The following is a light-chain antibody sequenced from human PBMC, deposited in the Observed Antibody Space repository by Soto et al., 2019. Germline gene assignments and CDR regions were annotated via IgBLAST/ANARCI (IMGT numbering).Light chain of an antibody. V-gene: IGLV2-23*01. CDR3: CSYAGTNVI. Sequence: QSALTQPASVSGSPGQSITISCTGTSSDVGSYNLVSWYQQHPGKAPKLIIYEGSKRPSGVSSRFSGSNSGNTASLTISGLQAEDEADYYYCSYAGTNVIFGGGTKLTVL. CDR1: SSDVGSYNL. CDR2: EGS. J-gene: IGLJ2*01.